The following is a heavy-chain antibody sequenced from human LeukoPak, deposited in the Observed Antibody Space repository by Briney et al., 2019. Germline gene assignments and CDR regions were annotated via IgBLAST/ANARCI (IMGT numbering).Heavy chain of an antibody. J-gene: IGHJ3*02. Sequence: GGSLRLSCAASGFSFSSYTMNWVRLAPGRGLEWVSSIIGTSEMHYADSVKGRFTVSRDNDKNSLFLQLYSLSVEDTAVYYCTRAIIVALGTGPFDIWGQGTVSPSLQ. D-gene: IGHD6-13*01. CDR3: TRAIIVALGTGPFDI. CDR2: IIGTSEM. V-gene: IGHV3-21*06. CDR1: GFSFSSYT.